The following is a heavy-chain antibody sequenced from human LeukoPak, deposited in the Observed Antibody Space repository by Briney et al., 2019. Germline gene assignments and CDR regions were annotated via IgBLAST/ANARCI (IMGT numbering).Heavy chain of an antibody. CDR2: IWYDGSKK. J-gene: IGHJ4*02. Sequence: GGSLRLSCAASGFTFSTYDMQWVRQAPGKGLEWVADIWYDGSKKNYADSVKGRFTISRDKSKNTVYLQMSSLRCEDTAVYYCARVIRDGYNPDYCGQGTLVTVSS. CDR3: ARVIRDGYNPDY. CDR1: GFTFSTYD. V-gene: IGHV3-33*01. D-gene: IGHD5-24*01.